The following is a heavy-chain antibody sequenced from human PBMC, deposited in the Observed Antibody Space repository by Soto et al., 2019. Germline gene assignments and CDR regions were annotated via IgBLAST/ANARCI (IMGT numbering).Heavy chain of an antibody. D-gene: IGHD6-6*01. CDR3: ARGRSSVPDRRGIGYYGLDV. CDR2: INDSGIT. J-gene: IGHJ6*01. Sequence: QVQLQQWGAEVLKPSETLSLTCVVNGGSFSGYYWSWIRQPPGKGLEWIGEINDSGITDSNPSLESRVTISVDMSKNQFSLKLNSVTAADTAVYHCARGRSSVPDRRGIGYYGLDVW. CDR1: GGSFSGYY. V-gene: IGHV4-34*01.